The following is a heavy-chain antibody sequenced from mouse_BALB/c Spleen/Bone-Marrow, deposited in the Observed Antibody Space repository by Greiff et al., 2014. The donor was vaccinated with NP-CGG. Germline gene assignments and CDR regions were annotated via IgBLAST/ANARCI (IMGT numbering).Heavy chain of an antibody. CDR2: IVLVNGNI. V-gene: IGHV14-3*02. Sequence: VQLNHSGAVLVKPGASVKLSCTAFGFNLTDTYMYSVKQRPEQGLEWIVRIVLVNGNIIYAPKFQGKATITANTSSNAAYLQLSGLTSEDTAVYYCASYYYGSSSFAYWGQGTLVTVSA. J-gene: IGHJ3*01. D-gene: IGHD1-1*01. CDR3: ASYYYGSSSFAY. CDR1: GFNLTDTY.